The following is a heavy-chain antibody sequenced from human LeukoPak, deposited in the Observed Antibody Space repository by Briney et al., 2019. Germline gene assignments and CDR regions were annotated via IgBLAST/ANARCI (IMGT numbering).Heavy chain of an antibody. CDR2: INPNSGGT. Sequence: ASVRVSCKASGYSFTAFYLHWVRQAPGQGLEWMGWINPNSGGTNYAQKFQGRVTMTRDTSISTAYMELSRLRSDDTAVYYCARGRGYGYWGQGTLVTVSS. J-gene: IGHJ4*02. CDR1: GYSFTAFY. CDR3: ARGRGYGY. V-gene: IGHV1-2*02. D-gene: IGHD3-16*01.